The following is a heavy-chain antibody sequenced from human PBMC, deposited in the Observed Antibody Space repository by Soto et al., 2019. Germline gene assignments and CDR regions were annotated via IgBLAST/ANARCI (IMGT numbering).Heavy chain of an antibody. J-gene: IGHJ4*02. D-gene: IGHD1-1*01. Sequence: QVQLQESGPGLVKPSENLSHTCTVSGGSVNSGSYYWNWIRLPPGKALEWIVFIFYTGNVNYSPSLRSRVTISLDTSKNQFSLTLTSVTAADTAVYYCARRLAGSPPYFDYWGQGAHVTVSS. CDR3: ARRLAGSPPYFDY. V-gene: IGHV4-61*01. CDR1: GGSVNSGSYY. CDR2: IFYTGNV.